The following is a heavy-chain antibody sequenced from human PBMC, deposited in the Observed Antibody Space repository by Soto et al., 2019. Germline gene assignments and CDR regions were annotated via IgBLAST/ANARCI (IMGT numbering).Heavy chain of an antibody. J-gene: IGHJ5*02. CDR2: IYYSGST. D-gene: IGHD3-3*01. CDR3: ARDLVLGVVNPSQFDP. Sequence: PSDTLSLTCTVSGGSVSSGSYYWSWILQPPGKGLEWIGYIYYSGSTNYNPSLRSRVTISVDTSKNQFSLKLSSVTAADTAVYYCARDLVLGVVNPSQFDPWGQGTLVTVSS. CDR1: GGSVSSGSYY. V-gene: IGHV4-61*01.